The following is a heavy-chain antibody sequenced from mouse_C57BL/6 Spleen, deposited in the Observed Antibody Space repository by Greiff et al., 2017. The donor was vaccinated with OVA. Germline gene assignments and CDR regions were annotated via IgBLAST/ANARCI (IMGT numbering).Heavy chain of an antibody. CDR1: GYSFTGYY. CDR3: ARWVAPLPYYAMDY. J-gene: IGHJ4*01. Sequence: VQLKESGPELVKPGASVKISCKASGYSFTGYYMNWVKQSPEKSLEWIGEINPSTGGTTYNQKFKAKATLTVDKSSSTAYMQLKSLTSEDSAVYYCARWVAPLPYYAMDYWGQGTSVTVSS. CDR2: INPSTGGT. D-gene: IGHD1-1*02. V-gene: IGHV1-42*01.